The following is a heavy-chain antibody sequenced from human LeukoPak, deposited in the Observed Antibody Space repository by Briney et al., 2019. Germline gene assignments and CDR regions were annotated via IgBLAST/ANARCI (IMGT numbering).Heavy chain of an antibody. Sequence: GGSLRLSCEASEFTFSTYEMNWVRQAPGKGLEWIAYVMGGGRVIYYKDSVKGRFIISRDNAKKSLFLQMNSLRVEDTAVYYCWGTDKTGPETFDVWGLGTMVTVSS. CDR3: WGTDKTGPETFDV. J-gene: IGHJ3*01. V-gene: IGHV3-48*03. CDR2: VMGGGRVI. D-gene: IGHD3-16*01. CDR1: EFTFSTYE.